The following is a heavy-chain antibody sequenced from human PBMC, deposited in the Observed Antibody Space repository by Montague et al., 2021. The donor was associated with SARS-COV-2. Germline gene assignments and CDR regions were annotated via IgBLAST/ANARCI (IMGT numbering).Heavy chain of an antibody. V-gene: IGHV4-34*01. CDR1: GVSFGDYY. D-gene: IGHD4-23*01. Sequence: SETLSLTCAVYGVSFGDYYWSWIRQSPGKGLEWIGEVNYGGSTDYNPSLTSRVTISIDTSQKQFSLKLSSVTVADTAVYYCARGLKVRPRVGPWTNLPPYSXWGQGTLVTVSS. CDR3: ARGLKVRPRVGPWTNLPPYSX. J-gene: IGHJ4*02. CDR2: VNYGGST.